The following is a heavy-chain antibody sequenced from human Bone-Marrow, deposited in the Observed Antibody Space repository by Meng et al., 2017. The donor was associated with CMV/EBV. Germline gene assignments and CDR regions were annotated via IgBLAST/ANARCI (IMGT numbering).Heavy chain of an antibody. D-gene: IGHD2-2*03. Sequence: ASVKVSCKASGYTFINFGFSWVRQAPGQGLQWMGWISTYNGNTNYAQRLQGRVTLTTDTSTSTAYMELRSLRSDDTAVYYCARDLTKMDIVVVPAAASTYNWFDPWGQGTLVTVSS. CDR2: ISTYNGNT. V-gene: IGHV1-18*01. CDR1: GYTFINFG. J-gene: IGHJ5*02. CDR3: ARDLTKMDIVVVPAAASTYNWFDP.